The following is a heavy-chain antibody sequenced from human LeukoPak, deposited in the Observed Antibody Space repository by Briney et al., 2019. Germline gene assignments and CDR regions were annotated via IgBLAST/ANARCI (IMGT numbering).Heavy chain of an antibody. Sequence: GRSLRLSCAASGFTFDDYAMHWVRHAPGKGLEWVSGISWNSGSIGYADSVKGRFTISRDNAKNSLYLQMNSLRAEDTALYYCAKDYYYDSSGPNFDYWGQGTLVTVSS. J-gene: IGHJ4*02. CDR1: GFTFDDYA. V-gene: IGHV3-9*01. D-gene: IGHD3-22*01. CDR3: AKDYYYDSSGPNFDY. CDR2: ISWNSGSI.